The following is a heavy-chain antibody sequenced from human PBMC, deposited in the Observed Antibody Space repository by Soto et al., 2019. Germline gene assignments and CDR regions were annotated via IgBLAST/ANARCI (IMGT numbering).Heavy chain of an antibody. CDR3: TKSGYYLGSGSPQDYYYGMDV. CDR2: ISPYNGNT. J-gene: IGHJ6*02. D-gene: IGHD3-10*01. V-gene: IGHV1-18*01. Sequence: ASVKFSCQTSGYAFLSYGISWVRQAPGQGLEWMGWISPYNGNTNYAQNFQGRVTMTTDTSTSTAYMEVRSLRSDDTAVYYCTKSGYYLGSGSPQDYYYGMDVWGQGTTVTVSS. CDR1: GYAFLSYG.